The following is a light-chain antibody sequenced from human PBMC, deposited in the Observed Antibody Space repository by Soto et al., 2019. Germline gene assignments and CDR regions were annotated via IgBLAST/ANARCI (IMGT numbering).Light chain of an antibody. Sequence: DIQMTQSPSTLSASAGDRVTITCRASQSISARLAWYQKKPGKAPKLLIFKASSLKSGVPSRFSGSGSGTEFTLTISSLQPDDFATYYCQHYNSYSEAFGQGTKVDI. CDR1: QSISAR. CDR2: KAS. V-gene: IGKV1-5*03. CDR3: QHYNSYSEA. J-gene: IGKJ1*01.